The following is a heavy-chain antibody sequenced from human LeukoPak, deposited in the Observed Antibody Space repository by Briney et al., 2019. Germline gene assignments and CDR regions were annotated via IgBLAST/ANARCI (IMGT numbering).Heavy chain of an antibody. V-gene: IGHV4-34*01. CDR2: INHSGST. Sequence: PSETLSLTCAVYGGSFSGYYWSWIRQPPGKGLEWIGEINHSGSTNYNPSLKSRVTISVDTSKNQFSLKLSSVTAADTAVYYCARGRITILGVVIAAYGMDVWGQGTTVTVSS. J-gene: IGHJ6*02. CDR1: GGSFSGYY. D-gene: IGHD3-3*01. CDR3: ARGRITILGVVIAAYGMDV.